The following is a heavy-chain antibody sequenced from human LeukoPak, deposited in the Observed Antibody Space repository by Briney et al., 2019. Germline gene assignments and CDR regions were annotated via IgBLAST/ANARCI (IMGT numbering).Heavy chain of an antibody. V-gene: IGHV1-8*03. CDR2: MNPNSGNT. CDR3: ARDSVVSSSWYGATPPDY. J-gene: IGHJ4*02. CDR1: GYTFTSYD. Sequence: ASVKVSCKASGYTFTSYDINWVRQATGQGLEWMGWMNPNSGNTGYAQKFQGRVTITRDTSASTAYMELSSLRSEDTAVYYCARDSVVSSSWYGATPPDYWGQGTLVTVSS. D-gene: IGHD6-13*01.